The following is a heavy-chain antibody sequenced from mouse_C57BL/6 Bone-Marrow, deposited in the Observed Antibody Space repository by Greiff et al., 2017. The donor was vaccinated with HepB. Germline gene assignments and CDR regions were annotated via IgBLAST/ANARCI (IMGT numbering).Heavy chain of an antibody. CDR3: ARDPDYYGSRSGAMDY. V-gene: IGHV5-4*01. CDR2: ISDGGSYT. D-gene: IGHD1-1*01. Sequence: DVMLVESGGGLVKPGGSLKLSCAASGFTFSSYAMSWVRQTPEKRLEWVATISDGGSYTYYPDNVKGRFTISRDNAKNNLYLQMSHLKSEVTAMYYCARDPDYYGSRSGAMDYWGQGTSVTVSS. CDR1: GFTFSSYA. J-gene: IGHJ4*01.